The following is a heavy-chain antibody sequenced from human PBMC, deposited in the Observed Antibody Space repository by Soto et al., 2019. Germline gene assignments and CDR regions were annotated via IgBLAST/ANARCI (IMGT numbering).Heavy chain of an antibody. D-gene: IGHD1-26*01. CDR3: AREGGYYHYFDY. Sequence: GSLRISSARPGGTVRKNRWTPDPQAPGKGLEWVSVIYSDDTTFYADSVKGRFTISRHNSKNTLYLQMNSLRAEDTAVYYCAREGGYYHYFDYWGQGALVTVSS. CDR1: GGTVRKNR. J-gene: IGHJ4*02. CDR2: IYSDDTT. V-gene: IGHV3-53*04.